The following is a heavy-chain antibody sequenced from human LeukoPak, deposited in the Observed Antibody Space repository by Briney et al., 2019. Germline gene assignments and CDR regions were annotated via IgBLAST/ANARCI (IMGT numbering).Heavy chain of an antibody. Sequence: SETLSLTCTVSGGSISSYYWSWIRQPPGKGLEWIGEINHSGSTNYNPSLKSRVTISVDTSKNQFSLKLSSVTAADTAVYYCARGHLFDPWGQGTLVTVSS. CDR1: GGSISSYY. J-gene: IGHJ5*02. CDR2: INHSGST. CDR3: ARGHLFDP. V-gene: IGHV4-34*01.